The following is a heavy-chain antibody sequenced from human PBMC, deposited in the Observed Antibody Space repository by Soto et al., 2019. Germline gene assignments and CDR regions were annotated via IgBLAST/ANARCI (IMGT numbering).Heavy chain of an antibody. V-gene: IGHV4-31*03. D-gene: IGHD3-3*01. Sequence: SETLSLTCTVSGGSISSGGYYWSWIRQHPGKGLEWVGYIYYSGSTYYNPSLKSRVTISVDTSKNQFSLKLSSVTAADTAVYYCARGIYYDFWSGYPGYFDYWGQGTLVTVSS. CDR3: ARGIYYDFWSGYPGYFDY. CDR2: IYYSGST. J-gene: IGHJ4*02. CDR1: GGSISSGGYY.